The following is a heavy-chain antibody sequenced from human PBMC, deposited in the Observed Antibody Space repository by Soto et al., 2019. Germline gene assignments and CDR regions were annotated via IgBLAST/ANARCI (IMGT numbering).Heavy chain of an antibody. CDR3: ARDMFPYSSSFFDY. V-gene: IGHV3-30-3*01. J-gene: IGHJ4*02. Sequence: RLSCAASGFTFSSYAMHWVRQAPGKGLGWVAVISYDGSNKYYADSVKGRFTISRDNSKNTLYLQMNSLRAEDTAVYYCARDMFPYSSSFFDYWGQGTLVTVSS. D-gene: IGHD6-13*01. CDR2: ISYDGSNK. CDR1: GFTFSSYA.